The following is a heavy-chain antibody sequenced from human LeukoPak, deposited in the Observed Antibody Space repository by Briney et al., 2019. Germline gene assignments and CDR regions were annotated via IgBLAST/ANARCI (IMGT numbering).Heavy chain of an antibody. Sequence: GESLKISCKGSGYSFTSYWIGWVRQMPGKGLEWMGIIYPGDSDTRYSPSFQGQVTISADKSISTAYLQWSSLKASDTAMYYCARHVDGYGGNNRPPLPRVDYWGQGTLVTVSS. CDR3: ARHVDGYGGNNRPPLPRVDY. V-gene: IGHV5-51*01. CDR2: IYPGDSDT. J-gene: IGHJ4*02. CDR1: GYSFTSYW. D-gene: IGHD4-23*01.